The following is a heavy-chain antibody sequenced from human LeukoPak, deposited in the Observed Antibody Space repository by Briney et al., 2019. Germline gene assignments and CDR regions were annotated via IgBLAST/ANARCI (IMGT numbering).Heavy chain of an antibody. J-gene: IGHJ4*02. D-gene: IGHD5-18*01. CDR2: ISAYNGNT. CDR3: ASTYSYVDY. CDR1: GYTFTSYG. V-gene: IGHV1-18*01. Sequence: GASVKVSCKASGYTFTSYGISWVRQAPGQGLEWMGWISAYNGNTNYAQKFQGRVTMTTDTSTSTAYMELSSLRSEDTAVYYCASTYSYVDYWGQGTLVTVSS.